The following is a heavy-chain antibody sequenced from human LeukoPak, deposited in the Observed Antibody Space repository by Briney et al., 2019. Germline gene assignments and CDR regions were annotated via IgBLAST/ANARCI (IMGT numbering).Heavy chain of an antibody. CDR1: GFTFVNNY. V-gene: IGHV3-53*01. CDR2: IYSGGPT. Sequence: GGSLRLSCAASGFTFVNNYMSWVRQAPGKGLEWVSIIYSGGPTYYADSVRGRFTISRDNSKNTLYLQMNSLTVDDTAVYYCARAIQSQLLKGYFDYWGQGTLVTVSS. CDR3: ARAIQSQLLKGYFDY. J-gene: IGHJ4*02. D-gene: IGHD2-2*01.